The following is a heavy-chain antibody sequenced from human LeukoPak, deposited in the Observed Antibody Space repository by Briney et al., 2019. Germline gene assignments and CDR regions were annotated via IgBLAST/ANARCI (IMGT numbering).Heavy chain of an antibody. V-gene: IGHV3-23*01. J-gene: IGHJ4*02. CDR2: ISGSGGST. CDR3: AKERYSSGWSHFDY. CDR1: GFTFDDYA. Sequence: PGRSLRLSCAASGFTFDDYAMHWVRQAPGKGLEWVSGISGSGGSTYYADSVKGRFTISRDNSKNTLYLQMNSLRAEDTAVYYCAKERYSSGWSHFDYWGQGTLATVSS. D-gene: IGHD6-19*01.